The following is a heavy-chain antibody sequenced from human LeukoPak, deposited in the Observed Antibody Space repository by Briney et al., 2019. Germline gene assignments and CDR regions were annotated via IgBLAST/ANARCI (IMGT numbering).Heavy chain of an antibody. CDR2: INPNSGGT. D-gene: IGHD2-2*01. V-gene: IGHV1-2*02. Sequence: ASVKVSCKASGYTFTSYDINWVRQATGQGLEWMGWINPNSGGTNYAQKFQGRVTMTRDTSVSTAYMELSRLRSDDTAVYYCAREEDCSSTSCYRFDPWGQGTLVTVSS. J-gene: IGHJ5*02. CDR3: AREEDCSSTSCYRFDP. CDR1: GYTFTSYD.